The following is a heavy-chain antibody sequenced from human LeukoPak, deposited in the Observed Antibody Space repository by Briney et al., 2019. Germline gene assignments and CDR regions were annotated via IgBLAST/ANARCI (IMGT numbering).Heavy chain of an antibody. CDR2: INTCGGTR. CDR1: RYIYTSYY. Sequence: GASVKVSCTASRYIYTSYYMHWVRQAPGQGLAWMGIINTCGGTRSYAQNFKGRVTMARDTSTSTVYMELSSLRAEDTAGYYCARDVYYYGSWSYDCWFDPWGQGTLVTVSS. V-gene: IGHV1-46*01. D-gene: IGHD3-10*01. J-gene: IGHJ5*02. CDR3: ARDVYYYGSWSYDCWFDP.